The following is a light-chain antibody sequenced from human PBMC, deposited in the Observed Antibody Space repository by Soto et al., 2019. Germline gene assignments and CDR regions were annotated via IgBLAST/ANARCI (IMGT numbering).Light chain of an antibody. Sequence: QSALTQPASVSGSPGQSITISCTGTSSDVGGYDYVSWYQQHPGKAPKLMIYEVINRPSGVSDRFSGSKSGNTASLTISGLQAEDEADSYCSSYTSSSTWVFGGGTQLTVL. CDR3: SSYTSSSTWV. J-gene: IGLJ3*02. CDR1: SSDVGGYDY. CDR2: EVI. V-gene: IGLV2-14*01.